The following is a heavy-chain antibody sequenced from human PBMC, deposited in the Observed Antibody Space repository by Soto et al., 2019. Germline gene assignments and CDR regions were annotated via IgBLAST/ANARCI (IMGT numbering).Heavy chain of an antibody. D-gene: IGHD2-21*02. CDR1: GGSISSYF. Sequence: QVHLQESGPGLVKPSETLSLTCTVSGGSISSYFCSWIRQPAGKGLEWIGRIFTSGSTIYNPSLKRRVTMSVDTSKNQCSLKLSAVTAADTAVYYCARESTVVTLRTFDSWGQGTMVTVSS. J-gene: IGHJ3*02. CDR3: ARESTVVTLRTFDS. CDR2: IFTSGST. V-gene: IGHV4-4*07.